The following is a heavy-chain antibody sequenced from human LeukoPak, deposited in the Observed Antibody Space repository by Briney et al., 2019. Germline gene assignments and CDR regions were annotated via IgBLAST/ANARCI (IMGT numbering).Heavy chain of an antibody. CDR1: GGSISSSNW. V-gene: IGHV4-4*02. Sequence: SETLSLTCAVSGGSISSSNWWSWVRQPPGKGLEWIGEIYHSGSTNYNPSLKSRVTMSVDKSKNQFSLKPSSVTAAGTAVYYCARDNGSGSYYNPFDYWGQGTLVTVSS. CDR2: IYHSGST. J-gene: IGHJ4*02. CDR3: ARDNGSGSYYNPFDY. D-gene: IGHD3-10*01.